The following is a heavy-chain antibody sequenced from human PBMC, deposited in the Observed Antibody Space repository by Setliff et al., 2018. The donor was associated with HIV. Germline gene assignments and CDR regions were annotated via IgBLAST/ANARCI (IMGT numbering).Heavy chain of an antibody. D-gene: IGHD3-10*01. J-gene: IGHJ3*02. V-gene: IGHV4-59*04. CDR1: GGSISTYY. Sequence: PSETLSLTCTVSGGSISTYYWSWIRQPPGKGLEWIGSFSPRGRTYQNVSLKSRVTISVDRSKNQFSLKVTSVTAADTAIYYCATTTSGVAGSYPAHAFNIWGQGTMVTVSS. CDR3: ATTTSGVAGSYPAHAFNI. CDR2: FSPRGRT.